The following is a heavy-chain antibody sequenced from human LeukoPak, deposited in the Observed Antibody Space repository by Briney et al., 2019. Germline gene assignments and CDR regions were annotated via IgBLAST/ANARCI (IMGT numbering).Heavy chain of an antibody. Sequence: PSETLSLTCAVSGGSISSNNWWSWVRQPPGKGLEWIGEIYHSGSTNYNPSLKSRVTISVDKSKNQFSLKLSSVTAADTAVYYCAREGRLGATTNLDYWGQGTMVTVSS. CDR2: IYHSGST. CDR1: GGSISSNNW. J-gene: IGHJ3*01. CDR3: AREGRLGATTNLDY. V-gene: IGHV4-4*02. D-gene: IGHD1-26*01.